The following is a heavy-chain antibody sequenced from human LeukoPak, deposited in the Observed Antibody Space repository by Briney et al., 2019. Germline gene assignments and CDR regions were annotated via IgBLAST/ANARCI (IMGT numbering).Heavy chain of an antibody. V-gene: IGHV3-20*04. CDR1: GFTFDDYG. CDR2: INWNGGST. Sequence: GGSLRLSCAASGFTFDDYGMSWVRQAPGKGLEWVSGINWNGGSTGYADSVKGRFTISRDNAKNSLYLQMNSLRAEDTALYYCARDRGSSSWRHPFDYWGQGTLVTVSS. D-gene: IGHD6-13*01. J-gene: IGHJ4*02. CDR3: ARDRGSSSWRHPFDY.